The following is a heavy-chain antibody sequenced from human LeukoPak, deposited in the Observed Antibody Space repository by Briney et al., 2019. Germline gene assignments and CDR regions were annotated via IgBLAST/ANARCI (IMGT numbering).Heavy chain of an antibody. D-gene: IGHD6-13*01. CDR1: GFTFSSYA. Sequence: PGGSLRLSCAASGFTFSSYAMSWVRQAPGKGLEWVSGISASGGSTYYADSVKGRFTISRDNSKNTLYLQMNSLRAEDTAVYYCAKTGEQLVFNYWGQGTLVTVSS. CDR2: ISASGGST. CDR3: AKTGEQLVFNY. V-gene: IGHV3-23*01. J-gene: IGHJ4*02.